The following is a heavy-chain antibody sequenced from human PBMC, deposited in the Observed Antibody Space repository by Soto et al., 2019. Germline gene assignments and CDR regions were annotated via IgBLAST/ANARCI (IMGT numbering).Heavy chain of an antibody. CDR1: GYSFTTYG. CDR2: ISGYNGNT. V-gene: IGHV1-18*01. J-gene: IGHJ6*02. Sequence: QVQLVQSRGEVKKPGASVKVSCKTSGYSFTTYGISWVRQAPGQGLEWMGWISGYNGNTNYAQNRQGRVTMTTDTSTSTAYMELRSLRSDDAAVYYCAREGPAPYSYYGMDVWGQGSTVTVSS. CDR3: AREGPAPYSYYGMDV.